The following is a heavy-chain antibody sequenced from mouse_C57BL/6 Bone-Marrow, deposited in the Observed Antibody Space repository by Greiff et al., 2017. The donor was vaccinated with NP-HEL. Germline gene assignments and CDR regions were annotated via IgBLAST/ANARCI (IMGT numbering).Heavy chain of an antibody. V-gene: IGHV1-81*01. CDR1: GYTFTSYG. CDR3: ARSLGGLWYFDV. J-gene: IGHJ1*03. CDR2: IYPRSGNT. Sequence: QVQLQQSGAELARPGASVKLSCKASGYTFTSYGISWVKQRTGQGLEWIGEIYPRSGNTYYNEKFKGKATLTADKSSSTAYMELRSLTSEDSAVYFCARSLGGLWYFDVWGTGTTVTVSS.